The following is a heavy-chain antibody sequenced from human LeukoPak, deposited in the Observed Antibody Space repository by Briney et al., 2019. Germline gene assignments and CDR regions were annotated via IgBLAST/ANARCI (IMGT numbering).Heavy chain of an antibody. D-gene: IGHD4-17*01. Sequence: GGSLRLSCAASGFIFSTYWMTWVRQAPGKGLEWVGNINQEGSEKCYVDSVKGRFTISRDNAKNSLDLQMNSLRAEDTAVYHCAKSGGTTVDYWGQGTLVTVSS. CDR1: GFIFSTYW. CDR2: INQEGSEK. J-gene: IGHJ4*02. CDR3: AKSGGTTVDY. V-gene: IGHV3-7*05.